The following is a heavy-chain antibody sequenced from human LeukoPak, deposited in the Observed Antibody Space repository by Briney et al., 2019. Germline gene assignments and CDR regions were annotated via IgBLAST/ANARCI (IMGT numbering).Heavy chain of an antibody. V-gene: IGHV4-61*02. CDR3: AREAAGSRTWFDP. J-gene: IGHJ5*02. D-gene: IGHD6-13*01. Sequence: SQTLSLTCTVSGGSISSGSYYWSWIRQPAGKGLEWIGRIYTSGSTKYNHSLKSRVTISVDTSKNQFSLKLSSVTAADTAVYYCAREAAGSRTWFDPWGQGTLVTVSS. CDR2: IYTSGST. CDR1: GGSISSGSYY.